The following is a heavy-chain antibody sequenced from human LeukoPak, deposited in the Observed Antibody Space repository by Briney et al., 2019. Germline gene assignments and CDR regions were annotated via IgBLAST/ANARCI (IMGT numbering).Heavy chain of an antibody. CDR3: ARDRDIAVAGDAFDI. CDR1: GGSISSSSYY. V-gene: IGHV4-39*07. J-gene: IGHJ3*02. CDR2: IYYSGST. Sequence: SETLSLTCTVSGGSISSSSYYWGWIPQPPGKGLEWIGSIYYSGSTYYNPSLKSRVTISVDTSKNQFSLKLSSVTAADTAVYYCARDRDIAVAGDAFDIWGQGTMVTVSS. D-gene: IGHD6-19*01.